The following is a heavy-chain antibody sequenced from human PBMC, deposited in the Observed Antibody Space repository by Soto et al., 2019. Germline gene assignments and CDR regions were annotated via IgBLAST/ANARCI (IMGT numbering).Heavy chain of an antibody. CDR3: ARKVGGGAFEI. Sequence: QVQLQESGPGLVKPSQTLSLTCTVSGGSFSSGGYYWSWIRQHPGKGLEWIGYTDYSGNTYDNPSLRTRLIISIATSKTQFSLNLSSVTAADTAVYFCARKVGGGAFEIWGQGTMFNVSS. CDR2: TDYSGNT. CDR1: GGSFSSGGYY. V-gene: IGHV4-31*03. J-gene: IGHJ3*02. D-gene: IGHD3-10*01.